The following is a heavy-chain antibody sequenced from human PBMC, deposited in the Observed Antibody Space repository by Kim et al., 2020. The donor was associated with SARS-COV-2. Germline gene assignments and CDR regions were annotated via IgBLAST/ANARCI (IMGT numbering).Heavy chain of an antibody. CDR1: GGSISSGGYS. J-gene: IGHJ5*02. Sequence: SETLSLTCAVSGGSISSGGYSWSWIRQPPGKGLEWIGYIYHSGSTYYNPSLKSRVTISVDRSKNQFSLKLSSVTAADTAVYYCARGPTQGGFLEWFRNWFDPWGQGTLVTVSS. D-gene: IGHD3-3*01. CDR3: ARGPTQGGFLEWFRNWFDP. V-gene: IGHV4-30-2*01. CDR2: IYHSGST.